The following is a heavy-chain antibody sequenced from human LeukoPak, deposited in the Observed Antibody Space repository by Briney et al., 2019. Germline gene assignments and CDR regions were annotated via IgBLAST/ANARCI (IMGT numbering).Heavy chain of an antibody. V-gene: IGHV3-30*02. CDR2: IRYDGSNK. CDR1: GFTFSTYG. CDR3: ANSEGYSGYDRYYFDY. D-gene: IGHD5-12*01. Sequence: GGSLRLSCAASGFTFSTYGMHWVRQAPGKGLEWVAFIRYDGSNKYYADSVKGRFTISRDNSKNTLYLQMNSLRAEDTAVYYCANSEGYSGYDRYYFDYWGQGTLVTVSS. J-gene: IGHJ4*02.